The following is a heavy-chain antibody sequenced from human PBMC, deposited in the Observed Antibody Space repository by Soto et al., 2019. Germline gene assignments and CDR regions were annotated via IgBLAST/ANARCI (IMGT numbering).Heavy chain of an antibody. J-gene: IGHJ5*02. V-gene: IGHV3-48*02. CDR2: ISSSSSTI. CDR3: ARDVSGLNWFDP. Sequence: EVQLVESGGGLVQPGGSLRLSCAASGFTFSSSSMNWVRQAPGKGLEWVSYISSSSSTIYYAYSVKGRVTISRDNGKNSLYLQMNSLRDEDTAVYYCARDVSGLNWFDPGGQGTLFTVSS. CDR1: GFTFSSSS. D-gene: IGHD5-12*01.